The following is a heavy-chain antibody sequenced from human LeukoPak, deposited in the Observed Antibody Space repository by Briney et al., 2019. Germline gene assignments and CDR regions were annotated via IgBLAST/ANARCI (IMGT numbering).Heavy chain of an antibody. CDR3: ARGKPYYYYYYMDV. V-gene: IGHV4-59*01. J-gene: IGHJ6*03. CDR2: IYYSGST. Sequence: SETLSLTCTVSGGSISSYYWSWIRQPPGKGLEWIGYIYYSGSTNYNPPLKSRVTISVDTSKNQFSLKLSSVTAADTAVYYCARGKPYYYYYYMDVWGKGTTVTVSS. CDR1: GGSISSYY.